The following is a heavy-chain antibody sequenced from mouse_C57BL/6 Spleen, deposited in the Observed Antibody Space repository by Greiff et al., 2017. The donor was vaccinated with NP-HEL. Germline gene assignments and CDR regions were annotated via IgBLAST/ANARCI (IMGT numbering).Heavy chain of an antibody. J-gene: IGHJ2*01. Sequence: QVQLQQPGAELVKPGASVKLSCKASGYTFTSYWMQWVKQRPGQGLEWIGEIDPSDSYTNYNQKFKGKATWTVDTSSSTAYMQLSGLTSEDSAVYYCARDYYGSRNGYWGHGTTLTVSS. D-gene: IGHD1-1*01. V-gene: IGHV1-50*01. CDR3: ARDYYGSRNGY. CDR2: IDPSDSYT. CDR1: GYTFTSYW.